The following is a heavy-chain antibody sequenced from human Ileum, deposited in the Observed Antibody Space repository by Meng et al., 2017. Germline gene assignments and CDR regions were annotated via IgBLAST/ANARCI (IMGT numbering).Heavy chain of an antibody. CDR1: GGSISSSAYS. CDR2: IYQVGST. D-gene: IGHD2/OR15-2a*01. V-gene: IGHV4-30-2*01. Sequence: HLQLQESGSGLVTSSQTLPRTCTVSGGSISSSAYSWTWIRQPPGKGLEWIGYIYQVGSTNYNPSLKSRVTIFVDTSKNQFSLKLTSVTAADTAVYYCASSTSGPELNYWGQGTLVTVSS. J-gene: IGHJ4*02. CDR3: ASSTSGPELNY.